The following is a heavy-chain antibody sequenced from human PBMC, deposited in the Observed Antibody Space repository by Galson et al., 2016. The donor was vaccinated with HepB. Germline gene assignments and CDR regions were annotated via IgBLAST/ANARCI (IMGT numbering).Heavy chain of an antibody. CDR1: GFSFEDYV. CDR3: TKAAIAMAPPYYMDV. D-gene: IGHD6-19*01. J-gene: IGHJ6*03. Sequence: SLRLSCAGLGFSFEDYVMHWVRQAPGKGLEWVSGISWTSHMIGYADSVKGRFTISRDNAKSSLYLQMNSLTTEDTALYYCTKAAIAMAPPYYMDVWGKGTTVTVSS. V-gene: IGHV3-9*01. CDR2: ISWTSHMI.